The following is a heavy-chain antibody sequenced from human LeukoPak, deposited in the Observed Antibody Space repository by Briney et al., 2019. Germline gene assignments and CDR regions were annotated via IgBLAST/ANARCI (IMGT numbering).Heavy chain of an antibody. J-gene: IGHJ5*02. Sequence: KPSETLSLTCSVSGGSITYSHYYWGWVRQPPGKGLEWIGGIYYSGSTYYNPSLKSRVTISVDTSKNQFSLKLSSVTAADTAVYYCARVIRNWPPNWFDPWGQGTLVTVSS. CDR2: IYYSGST. V-gene: IGHV4-39*07. CDR3: ARVIRNWPPNWFDP. CDR1: GGSITYSHYY.